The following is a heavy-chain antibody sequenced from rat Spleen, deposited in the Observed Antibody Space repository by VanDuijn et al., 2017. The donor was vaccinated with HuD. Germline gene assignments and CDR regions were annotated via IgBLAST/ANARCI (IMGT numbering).Heavy chain of an antibody. D-gene: IGHD1-7*01. CDR1: GFTFSDYY. V-gene: IGHV5-22*01. CDR3: ARHRDYGYVMDA. Sequence: EVQLVESGGGLVQPGRSLKLSCAASGFTFSDYYMAWVRQAPKKGLEWVASISYEGSSTYYGDSVKGRFTISRDNAKSTLYLQMNSLRSEDTATYYCARHRDYGYVMDAWGQGASVTVSS. CDR2: ISYEGSST. J-gene: IGHJ4*01.